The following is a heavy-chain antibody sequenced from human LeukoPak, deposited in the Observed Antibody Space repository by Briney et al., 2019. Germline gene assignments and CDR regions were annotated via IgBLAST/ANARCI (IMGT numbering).Heavy chain of an antibody. Sequence: GGSLRLSCAASGLTFSSYEMNWVRQAPGKGLEWVSYISSSGSTIYYADSVKGRFTISRDNAKNSLYLQMNSLRAEDTAAYYCARDKTMVRGVLMGGAFDIWGQGTMVTVSS. CDR3: ARDKTMVRGVLMGGAFDI. CDR2: ISSSGSTI. D-gene: IGHD3-10*01. CDR1: GLTFSSYE. V-gene: IGHV3-48*03. J-gene: IGHJ3*02.